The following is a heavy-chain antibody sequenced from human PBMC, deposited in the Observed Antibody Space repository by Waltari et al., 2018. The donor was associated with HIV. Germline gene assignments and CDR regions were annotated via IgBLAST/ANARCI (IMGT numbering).Heavy chain of an antibody. J-gene: IGHJ4*02. CDR3: AREGRDFYDSSGFYLY. CDR2: IYTSGST. V-gene: IGHV4-61*02. Sequence: VQLQESGPGLVKPSQTLSLTCTVSGDSILSGSYYWTWIRQSAGKGLEWIGRIYTSGSTKYNPSLKSRVTMSIDTSKNQFTLKLISLTAADTAVYYCAREGRDFYDSSGFYLYWGQGTLVAVSS. CDR1: GDSILSGSYY. D-gene: IGHD3-22*01.